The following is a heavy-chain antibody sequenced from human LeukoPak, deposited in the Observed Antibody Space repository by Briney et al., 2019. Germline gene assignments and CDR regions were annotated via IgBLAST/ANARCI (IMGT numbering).Heavy chain of an antibody. CDR3: AEYIASGKSVFDY. CDR1: GFTFIMYD. Sequence: GGSLRVSCAASGFTFIMYDMTWVRQAPGKGLEWVSLISGSGATTYYADSVKGRFTISRDNSKNTLYLQMNSLRAEDTAVYYCAEYIASGKSVFDYWGQGTLVTVSS. D-gene: IGHD3-10*01. J-gene: IGHJ4*02. V-gene: IGHV3-23*01. CDR2: ISGSGATT.